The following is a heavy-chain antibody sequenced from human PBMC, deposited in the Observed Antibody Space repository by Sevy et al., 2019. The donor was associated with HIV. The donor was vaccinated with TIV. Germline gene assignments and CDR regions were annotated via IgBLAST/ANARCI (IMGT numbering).Heavy chain of an antibody. J-gene: IGHJ3*02. CDR3: AKECRSYSSGWGDAFDI. Sequence: GESLKISCAASGFTFSSFAMYWVRQAPGKGLEWVAVISYDGSNKYYADSVKGRFTISRDNSKNTLYLQMNSLRAEDTAVYYCAKECRSYSSGWGDAFDIWGQGTMVTVSS. D-gene: IGHD6-19*01. CDR1: GFTFSSFA. V-gene: IGHV3-30*18. CDR2: ISYDGSNK.